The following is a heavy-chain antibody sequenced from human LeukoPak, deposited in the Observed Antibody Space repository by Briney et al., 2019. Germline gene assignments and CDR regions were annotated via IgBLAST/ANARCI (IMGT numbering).Heavy chain of an antibody. CDR1: GFTLSSYA. J-gene: IGHJ4*02. V-gene: IGHV3-30*04. D-gene: IGHD3-22*01. CDR3: AKGLSSGYSGSDY. Sequence: GGSLRLSCAASGFTLSSYAMHWVRQAPGKGLEWVAVISYDGSNKYYADSVKGRFTISRDNSKNTLFLQMNSLRAEDTSVYHCAKGLSSGYSGSDYWGQGTLVTVSS. CDR2: ISYDGSNK.